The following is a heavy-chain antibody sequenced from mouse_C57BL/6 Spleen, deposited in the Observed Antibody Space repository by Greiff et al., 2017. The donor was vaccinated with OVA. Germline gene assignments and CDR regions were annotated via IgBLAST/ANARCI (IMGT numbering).Heavy chain of an antibody. CDR2: IYPGGGYT. J-gene: IGHJ4*01. D-gene: IGHD1-1*01. CDR1: GYTFTNYW. V-gene: IGHV1-63*01. Sequence: QVQLKQSGAELVRPGTSVKMSCKASGYTFTNYWIGWAKQRPGHGLEWIGDIYPGGGYTNYNEKFKGKATLTADKSSSTAYMQFSSLTSEDSAIYYCARGPYYYGSSYFYAMDYWGQGTSVTVSS. CDR3: ARGPYYYGSSYFYAMDY.